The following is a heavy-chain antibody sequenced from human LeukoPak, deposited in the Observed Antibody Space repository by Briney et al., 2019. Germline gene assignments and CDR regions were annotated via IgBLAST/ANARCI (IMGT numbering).Heavy chain of an antibody. CDR2: ISGSAGGT. V-gene: IGHV3-23*01. D-gene: IGHD3-16*02. J-gene: IGHJ4*02. CDR1: GITLSNYG. Sequence: GGSLRLSCGVSGITLSNYGMSWVRQAPRKGLEWVAGISGSAGGTNYADSVKGRFTISRDNSKNTLFLQMDRLRAEDTAVYFCAKRGVVVRVFLVGFHKEAYYFDSWGQGAQVTVSS. CDR3: AKRGVVVRVFLVGFHKEAYYFDS.